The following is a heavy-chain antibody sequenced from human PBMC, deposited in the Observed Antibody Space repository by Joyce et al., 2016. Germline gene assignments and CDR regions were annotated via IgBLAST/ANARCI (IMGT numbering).Heavy chain of an antibody. Sequence: QVTLKESGPALVRPTQTLTLTCTFSGFSLTTSGVRVGWIRQPPGKALEWLARIDWDDDEFYSSSLKTRLTISKDTSKNQVVLTVANVDPADTATYYCGQIPSGDVFDLWGRGILVTVSS. CDR2: IDWDDDE. CDR3: GQIPSGDVFDL. D-gene: IGHD5-24*01. CDR1: GFSLTTSGVR. J-gene: IGHJ2*01. V-gene: IGHV2-70*04.